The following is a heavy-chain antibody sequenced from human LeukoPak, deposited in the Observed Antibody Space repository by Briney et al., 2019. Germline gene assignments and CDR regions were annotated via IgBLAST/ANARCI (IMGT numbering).Heavy chain of an antibody. Sequence: GGSLRLSCAASGFTFSSYAMNWVRQAPGKGLEWLSAISGSGGGTYYADSVKGRFTISRDNPKNTLYLQMNSLRAEDTAVYYCAKATSRMTTVTSPLGYWGQGTLVTVSS. CDR2: ISGSGGGT. CDR1: GFTFSSYA. J-gene: IGHJ4*02. V-gene: IGHV3-23*01. CDR3: AKATSRMTTVTSPLGY. D-gene: IGHD4-17*01.